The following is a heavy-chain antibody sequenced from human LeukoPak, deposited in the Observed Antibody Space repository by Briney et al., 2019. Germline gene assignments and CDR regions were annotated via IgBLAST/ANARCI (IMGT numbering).Heavy chain of an antibody. CDR1: GGSISSGGYS. CDR3: ARGPVSVVGAFDY. CDR2: IYHSGST. J-gene: IGHJ4*02. D-gene: IGHD1-26*01. Sequence: SQTLSLTCAVSGGSISSGGYSWSWIRQPPGKGLEWIGYIYHSGSTYYNPSLKSRVTISVDRSKNQFSLKLSSVTAADTAVYYCARGPVSVVGAFDYWGQGTLVTVSS. V-gene: IGHV4-30-2*01.